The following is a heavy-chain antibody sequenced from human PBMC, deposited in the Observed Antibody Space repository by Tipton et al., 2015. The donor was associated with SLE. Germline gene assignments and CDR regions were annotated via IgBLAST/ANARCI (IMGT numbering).Heavy chain of an antibody. Sequence: TLSLTCTVSGGSISSSSYYWGWIRQPPGKGLEWIGSIYYSGSTYYNPSLKSRVTISVDTSKNQFSLKLSSVTAADTAVYYCARLYYDFWSGPYGMDVWGQGTTVTVSS. CDR2: IYYSGST. CDR3: ARLYYDFWSGPYGMDV. CDR1: GGSISSSSYY. V-gene: IGHV4-39*01. J-gene: IGHJ6*02. D-gene: IGHD3-3*01.